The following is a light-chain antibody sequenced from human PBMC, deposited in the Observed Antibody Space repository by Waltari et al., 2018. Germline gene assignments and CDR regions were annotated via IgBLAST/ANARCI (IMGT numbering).Light chain of an antibody. CDR3: SSYTSSSTREV. V-gene: IGLV2-14*01. J-gene: IGLJ3*02. Sequence: QSALTQPASVSGSPGQSITISCTGTSSDVGGYNYVSGYQQHPGKAPKLMVYEVSNRPSGVSNRFSGSKSGNTASLTISGLQAEDEADYYCSSYTSSSTREVFGGGTKLTVL. CDR1: SSDVGGYNY. CDR2: EVS.